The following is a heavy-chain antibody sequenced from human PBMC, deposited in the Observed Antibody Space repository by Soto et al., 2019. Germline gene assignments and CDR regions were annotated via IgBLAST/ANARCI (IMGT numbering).Heavy chain of an antibody. V-gene: IGHV4-59*01. Sequence: SETLSLTCTVSGGSISSYYWSWIRQPPGKGLEWIGYIYYSGSTNYNPSLKSRVTISVDTSKNQFSLKLSSVTAADTAVYYCARESRWLQFRYFDYWGQGTLVTVSS. CDR1: GGSISSYY. CDR2: IYYSGST. CDR3: ARESRWLQFRYFDY. D-gene: IGHD5-12*01. J-gene: IGHJ4*02.